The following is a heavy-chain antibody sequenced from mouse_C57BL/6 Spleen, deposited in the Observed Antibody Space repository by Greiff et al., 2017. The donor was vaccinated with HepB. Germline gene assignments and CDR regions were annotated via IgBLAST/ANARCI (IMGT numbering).Heavy chain of an antibody. Sequence: VQLQQSGAELVRPGASVKLSCTASGFNIKDDYMHWVKQRPEQGLEWIGWIDPENGDTEYASKFQGKATITADTSSNTAYLQLSSLTSEDTAVYYCTTGGLLRKDYFDYWGQGTTLTVSS. V-gene: IGHV14-4*01. J-gene: IGHJ2*01. CDR1: GFNIKDDY. CDR2: IDPENGDT. D-gene: IGHD1-1*01. CDR3: TTGGLLRKDYFDY.